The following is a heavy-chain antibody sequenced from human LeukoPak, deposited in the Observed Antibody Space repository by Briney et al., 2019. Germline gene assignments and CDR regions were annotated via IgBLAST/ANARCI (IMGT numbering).Heavy chain of an antibody. J-gene: IGHJ6*04. V-gene: IGHV4-59*08. D-gene: IGHD3-3*01. CDR1: SGSPSSFY. Sequence: ETLSLTSTLSSGSPSSFYWSWIRQPPGAGLGWIGYIYYSGSTNYNPSLKRRVTISIDTSKNQFSLKLSSVPAADTAVYYCARHSVVTPYYDFWSGPDVWGKGTTVTVSS. CDR2: IYYSGST. CDR3: ARHSVVTPYYDFWSGPDV.